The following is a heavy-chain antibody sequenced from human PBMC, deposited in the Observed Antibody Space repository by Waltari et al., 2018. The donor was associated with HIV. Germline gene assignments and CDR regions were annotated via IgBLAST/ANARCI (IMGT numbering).Heavy chain of an antibody. CDR1: GFTCNRFW. CDR2: INGAGSDK. Sequence: EVQLVESGVGLVQPGGSLGLSCKASGFTCNRFWMGWVRQDAGKGLEGVADINGAGSDKYYVKSVKGRFTISRDNARNSLYLQMNSLTAEDTAIYYCARDDYLDSWGQGTLVTVSS. J-gene: IGHJ5*01. D-gene: IGHD4-17*01. CDR3: ARDDYLDS. V-gene: IGHV3-7*01.